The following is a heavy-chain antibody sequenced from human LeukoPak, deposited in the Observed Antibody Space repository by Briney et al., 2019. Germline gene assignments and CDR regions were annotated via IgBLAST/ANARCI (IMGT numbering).Heavy chain of an antibody. D-gene: IGHD1-1*01. Sequence: GGSLRLSCAASGFTFSSYAMSWVRQAPGKGLEWVSAISGSGGSTYYADSVKGRFSMSRDNGKNSLYLQMNSLRGEDTAIYFCAKGHTNLDPAGDQGALVIVSS. CDR3: AKGHTNLDPA. CDR1: GFTFSSYA. CDR2: ISGSGGST. J-gene: IGHJ4*02. V-gene: IGHV3-23*01.